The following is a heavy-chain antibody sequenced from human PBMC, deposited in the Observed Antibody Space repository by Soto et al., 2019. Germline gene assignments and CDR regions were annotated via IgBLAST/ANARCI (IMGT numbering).Heavy chain of an antibody. J-gene: IGHJ5*02. CDR1: GYTFTSYG. V-gene: IGHV1-18*01. CDR2: ISGYNGNT. Sequence: ASVKVSCKASGYTFTSYGISWVRQAPGQGLEWMGWISGYNGNTNYAQKFQGRVTMTRDTSISTAYMELSRLRSDDTAVYYCARGPRIRFLEWLTNWFDPWGQGTLVTVSS. CDR3: ARGPRIRFLEWLTNWFDP. D-gene: IGHD3-3*01.